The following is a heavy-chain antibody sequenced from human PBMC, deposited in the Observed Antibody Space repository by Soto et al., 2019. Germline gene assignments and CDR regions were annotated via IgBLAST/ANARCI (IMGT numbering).Heavy chain of an antibody. CDR3: ARDIAVPRTRGFDY. D-gene: IGHD6-19*01. Sequence: QVHLQESGPGLVKPSGTLSLTCAVSGGSITTNWWSWVRQPPGKGLERIGEIYHSGNTNDNSYLRGRVTISVDKSNNRFSLNLNSVTAADSAIYYCARDIAVPRTRGFDYWGQGNLVTVSS. V-gene: IGHV4-4*02. CDR1: GGSITTNW. J-gene: IGHJ4*02. CDR2: IYHSGNT.